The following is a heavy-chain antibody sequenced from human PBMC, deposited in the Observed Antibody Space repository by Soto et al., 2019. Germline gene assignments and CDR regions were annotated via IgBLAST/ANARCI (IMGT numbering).Heavy chain of an antibody. J-gene: IGHJ4*02. CDR1: GFTFSSYG. CDR2: ISYDGSNK. V-gene: IGHV3-30*18. CDR3: ANMGSGYDYYFDY. Sequence: PGGSLRLSCAASGFTFSSYGMHWVRQAPGKGLEWVAVISYDGSNKYYADSVKGRFTISRDNSKNTLYLQMNSLRAEDTAVYYCANMGSGYDYYFDYWGQGTLVTVSS. D-gene: IGHD5-12*01.